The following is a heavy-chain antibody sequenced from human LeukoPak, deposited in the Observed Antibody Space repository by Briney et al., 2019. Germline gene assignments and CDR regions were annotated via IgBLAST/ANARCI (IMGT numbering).Heavy chain of an antibody. CDR2: IRSSSSTT. D-gene: IGHD5-24*01. CDR3: ARRRLDAFDT. Sequence: TGGSLRLSCAASGFTFSSHEMNWVRRAPGKGLEWVSFIRSSSSTTDYADSVKGRFTISRDDAKNSLFLQMNSLRADDTAVYYCARRRLDAFDTWGQGTMVTVSS. CDR1: GFTFSSHE. J-gene: IGHJ3*02. V-gene: IGHV3-48*03.